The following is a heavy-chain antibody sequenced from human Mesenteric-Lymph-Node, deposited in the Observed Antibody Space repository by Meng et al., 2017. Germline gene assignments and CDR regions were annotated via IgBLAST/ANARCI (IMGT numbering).Heavy chain of an antibody. CDR2: IYSGGST. Sequence: VDAGGGMGATGGYRGIALAVSGLTVSRKYMSWVRQAPGKGLEWVSVIYSGGSTYYADSVKGRLTISRDNSKNTLYLQMNSLRAEDTAVYYCARARGLGYWYFDLWGRGTLVTVLL. V-gene: IGHV3-66*02. D-gene: IGHD3/OR15-3a*01. CDR3: ARARGLGYWYFDL. CDR1: GLTVSRKY. J-gene: IGHJ2*01.